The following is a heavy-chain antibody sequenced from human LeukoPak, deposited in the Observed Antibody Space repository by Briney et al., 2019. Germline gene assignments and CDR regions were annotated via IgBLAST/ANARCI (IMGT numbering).Heavy chain of an antibody. J-gene: IGHJ4*02. Sequence: PSETLSLTCTVSGGSISSGGYYWSWIRQHPGKGLEWIGYIYYSGSTYYNPSLKSRVTISVDTSKNQFSLKLSSVTAADTAVYYCARGYYYGSGTLGYWGQGTLVTVSS. V-gene: IGHV4-31*03. CDR3: ARGYYYGSGTLGY. D-gene: IGHD3-10*01. CDR2: IYYSGST. CDR1: GGSISSGGYY.